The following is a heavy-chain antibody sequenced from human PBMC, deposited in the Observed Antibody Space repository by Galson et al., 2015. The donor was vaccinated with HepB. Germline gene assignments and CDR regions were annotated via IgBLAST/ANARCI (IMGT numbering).Heavy chain of an antibody. J-gene: IGHJ1*01. CDR3: AKDRIVTIFGVAPFLH. Sequence: SLRLSCAASGFTFSNYGMSWVRQAPGKGLEWVSGISGNGRKTQYSDSVKGRFIISRENSNSSLHLQMNNLRADDTAVYYCAKDRIVTIFGVAPFLHWGQGILVTVSS. CDR2: ISGNGRKT. V-gene: IGHV3-23*01. CDR1: GFTFSNYG. D-gene: IGHD3-3*01.